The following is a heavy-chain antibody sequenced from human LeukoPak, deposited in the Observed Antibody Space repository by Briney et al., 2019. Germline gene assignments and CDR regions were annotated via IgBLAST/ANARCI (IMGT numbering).Heavy chain of an antibody. CDR1: GFTFSDYY. Sequence: GGSLRLSCAASGFTFSDYYMSWIRQAPGKGLEWVSYISSSGSTIYYADSVKGRFTISRDNAKNSLYLQMNSLRAEDTAVYYCARDRRTSTRPQEVSDYWGQGTLVTVSS. D-gene: IGHD2-2*01. CDR2: ISSSGSTI. CDR3: ARDRRTSTRPQEVSDY. J-gene: IGHJ4*02. V-gene: IGHV3-11*04.